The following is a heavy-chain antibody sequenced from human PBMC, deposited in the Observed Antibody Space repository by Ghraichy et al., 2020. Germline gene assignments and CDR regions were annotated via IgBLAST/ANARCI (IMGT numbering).Heavy chain of an antibody. J-gene: IGHJ4*02. CDR1: GFTFSSYA. Sequence: GGSLRLSCAASGFTFSSYAMSWVRQAPGKGLEWVSAISGSGGSTYYADSVKGRFTISRDNSKNTLYLQMNSLRAEDTAVYYCAKGQEAYGDYSPSDYWGQGTLVTVSS. CDR3: AKGQEAYGDYSPSDY. CDR2: ISGSGGST. D-gene: IGHD4-17*01. V-gene: IGHV3-23*01.